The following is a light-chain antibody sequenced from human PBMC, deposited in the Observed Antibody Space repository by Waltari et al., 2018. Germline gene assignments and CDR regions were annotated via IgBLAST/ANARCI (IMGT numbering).Light chain of an antibody. CDR1: SSDTDGDKF. CDR2: DVS. V-gene: IGLV2-11*01. CDR3: CSYAGSNSWV. Sequence: QSAWTQPRSVFGSPGQPVTISGTETSSDTDGDKFISWYQHQPGKAPKLMIDDVSRRPSVVPDRFSGSKSGNTASLTISGLQAEDEADYYCCSYAGSNSWVFGGGTKLTVL. J-gene: IGLJ3*02.